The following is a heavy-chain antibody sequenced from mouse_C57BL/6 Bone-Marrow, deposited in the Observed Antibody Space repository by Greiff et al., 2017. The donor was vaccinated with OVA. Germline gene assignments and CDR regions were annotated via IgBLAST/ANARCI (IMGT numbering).Heavy chain of an antibody. CDR2: IWWDADK. Sequence: QVQLKESGPGILQPSQTLSLTCSFSGFSLSTFGMGVGWIRQPSGKGLEWLAHIWWDADKYYNPALKRRLTISKDTSKNQLFLKINNVDTEDTATYYCARIAAGVGDYWGQGTTLTVSS. D-gene: IGHD1-1*01. J-gene: IGHJ2*01. CDR1: GFSLSTFGMG. V-gene: IGHV8-8*01. CDR3: ARIAAGVGDY.